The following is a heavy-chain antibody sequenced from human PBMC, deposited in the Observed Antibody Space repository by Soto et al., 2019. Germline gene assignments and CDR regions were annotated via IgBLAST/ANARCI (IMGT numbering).Heavy chain of an antibody. CDR2: ISAYNGNT. D-gene: IGHD2-2*01. J-gene: IGHJ6*03. Sequence: GASVKVSCKASGYTFTSYGISWVRQAPGQGLEWMGWISAYNGNTNYAQKLQGRVTMTTDTSTSTAYMELRSLRSDDTAVYHCARDLKPAAMADYYYMDVWGKGTTVTVSS. CDR1: GYTFTSYG. V-gene: IGHV1-18*01. CDR3: ARDLKPAAMADYYYMDV.